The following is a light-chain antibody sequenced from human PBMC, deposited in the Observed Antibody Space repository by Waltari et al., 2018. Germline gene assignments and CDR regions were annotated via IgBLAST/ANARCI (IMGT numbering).Light chain of an antibody. Sequence: EIVVTQSPATLSVSPGERVTLSCRARQNVGTSLAWYQQKPGQTPRLLIFGAYSRASGVAARFSGSGSGTDFTLAISSLQSEDFAVYYCQQYEDWPRHSFGGGTKVQIE. CDR3: QQYEDWPRHS. V-gene: IGKV3-15*01. CDR2: GAY. CDR1: QNVGTS. J-gene: IGKJ4*01.